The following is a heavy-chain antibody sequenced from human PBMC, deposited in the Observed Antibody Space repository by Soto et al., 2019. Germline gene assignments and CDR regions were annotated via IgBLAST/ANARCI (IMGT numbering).Heavy chain of an antibody. CDR2: IYSGGST. CDR1: GFTVSSNY. J-gene: IGHJ6*02. Sequence: EVQLVESGGGLIQPGGSLRLSCAASGFTVSSNYMSWVRQAPGKGLEWVSVIYSGGSTYYAESVKGRFTIPRDNSNNTLYLQMNSLRAEETAVYYCARAVKSYYGGMDVWGQGTTVTVSS. CDR3: ARAVKSYYGGMDV. V-gene: IGHV3-53*01. D-gene: IGHD3-22*01.